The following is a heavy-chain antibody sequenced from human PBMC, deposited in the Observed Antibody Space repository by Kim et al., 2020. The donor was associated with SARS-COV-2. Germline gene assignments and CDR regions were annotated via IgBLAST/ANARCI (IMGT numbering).Heavy chain of an antibody. J-gene: IGHJ4*02. CDR3: ARDCGDSCYSGSKFLFDD. V-gene: IGHV3-66*01. D-gene: IGHD2-15*01. CDR2: ISTGGST. Sequence: GGSLRLSCAASGFTVSNNYMSWVRQAPGKGLEWVSVISTGGSTYFADSVKGRFAISRDTSKNTLYLQMNSLRAEDTAVYYCARDCGDSCYSGSKFLFDDWGQGTLVTVSS. CDR1: GFTVSNNY.